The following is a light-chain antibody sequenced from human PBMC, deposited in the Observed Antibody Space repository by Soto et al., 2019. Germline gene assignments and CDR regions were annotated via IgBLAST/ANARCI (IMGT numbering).Light chain of an antibody. Sequence: DIQMTQSPSSLSSSLGDRVTITCRASQSINRYLSWYQQKPGKAPKLLINVASTLQSGVPSRFSGSGSGTDFTLAISSLKHEDFATYYGQQSSSTTQTFGGGTKVDIK. CDR1: QSINRY. J-gene: IGKJ4*01. CDR3: QQSSSTTQT. V-gene: IGKV1-39*01. CDR2: VAS.